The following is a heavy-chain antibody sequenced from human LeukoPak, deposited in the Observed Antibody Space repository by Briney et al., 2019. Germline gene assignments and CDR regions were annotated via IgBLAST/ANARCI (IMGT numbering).Heavy chain of an antibody. J-gene: IGHJ3*02. D-gene: IGHD2-15*01. CDR2: ISSSSSYT. Sequence: PGGSLRLSCAASGFTFSDYYMSWIRQAPGKGLEWVSYISSSSSYTNYADSVKGRFTIYRDNAQNSLYLQMNSLRAEDTAIYYCARTQCPGASCYSDAFDIWGQATMVTVSS. CDR3: ARTQCPGASCYSDAFDI. CDR1: GFTFSDYY. V-gene: IGHV3-11*03.